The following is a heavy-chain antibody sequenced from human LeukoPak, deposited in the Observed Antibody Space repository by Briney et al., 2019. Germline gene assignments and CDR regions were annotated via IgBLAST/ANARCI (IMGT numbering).Heavy chain of an antibody. J-gene: IGHJ6*03. V-gene: IGHV4-4*02. Sequence: SETLSLTCAVSGGFISIGYWWSWVRQSPGKGLEWIGEIHHSGTTNYNPSLKSRVTMSVDKSNNQFSLHLSSVTAADTAVYYCASGGYSSSWFRGPWYYYMDVWGKGTTVTISS. CDR1: GGFISIGYW. D-gene: IGHD6-13*01. CDR3: ASGGYSSSWFRGPWYYYMDV. CDR2: IHHSGTT.